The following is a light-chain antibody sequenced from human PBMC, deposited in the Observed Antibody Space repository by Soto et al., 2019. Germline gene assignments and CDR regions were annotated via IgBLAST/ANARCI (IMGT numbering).Light chain of an antibody. V-gene: IGLV2-14*01. J-gene: IGLJ1*01. CDR3: DSYTSSRAYV. CDR2: EVS. Sequence: QSALTQPASVSGSPGQSITISCTGTNSDVGGYNYVSWYQQHPGKAPKLIIHEVSNRPSGVSNRFSGSKSGNTASLTISGLQAEDAADYYCDSYTSSRAYVFGIGTKVTVL. CDR1: NSDVGGYNY.